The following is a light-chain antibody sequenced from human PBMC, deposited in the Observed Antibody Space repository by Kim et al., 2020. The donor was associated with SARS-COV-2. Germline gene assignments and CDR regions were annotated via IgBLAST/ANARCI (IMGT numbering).Light chain of an antibody. Sequence: RADLPCSATTSNVGSNEVSYYQQLPETAPKIRLFGNNQRPSGVPDHNSGSKSGTPASLAISGLQSEDEADYYCGAWDDSLNGHWVFGGGTKVTVL. CDR1: TSNVGSNE. J-gene: IGLJ3*02. CDR3: GAWDDSLNGHWV. CDR2: GNN. V-gene: IGLV1-44*01.